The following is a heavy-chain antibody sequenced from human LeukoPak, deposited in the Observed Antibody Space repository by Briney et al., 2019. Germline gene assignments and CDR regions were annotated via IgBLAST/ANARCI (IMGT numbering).Heavy chain of an antibody. CDR1: GGXISGTNC. V-gene: IGHV4-31*11. Sequence: PSGTLSLTCGVSGGXISGTNCWSWVRQHPGKGMEWIGHIHYSGTTYYNPSLQSRVTISPDTSKNQFSLKLNSVTAADTAVYYCAGGGDAYKTGYWGQGTLVTVSS. D-gene: IGHD5-24*01. CDR2: IHYSGTT. J-gene: IGHJ4*02. CDR3: AGGGDAYKTGY.